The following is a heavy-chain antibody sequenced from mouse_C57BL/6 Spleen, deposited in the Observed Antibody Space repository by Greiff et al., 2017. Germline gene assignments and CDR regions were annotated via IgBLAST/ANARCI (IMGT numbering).Heavy chain of an antibody. Sequence: VQLQQSGAELVRPGASVKLSCTASGFNIKDYYMHWVKQRPEQGLEWIGRIDPEDGDTEYAPKFQGKATMTADTPSNTAYLQLSSLTSEDTAVYYCTTYDYDGFAYWGQGTLVTVSA. CDR2: IDPEDGDT. D-gene: IGHD2-4*01. J-gene: IGHJ3*01. V-gene: IGHV14-1*01. CDR1: GFNIKDYY. CDR3: TTYDYDGFAY.